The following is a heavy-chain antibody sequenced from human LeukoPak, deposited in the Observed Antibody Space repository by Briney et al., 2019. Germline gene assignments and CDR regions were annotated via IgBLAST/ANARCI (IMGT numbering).Heavy chain of an antibody. D-gene: IGHD5-24*01. CDR2: INPNSGGT. CDR1: GYTFSNYY. V-gene: IGHV1-2*02. Sequence: GASVKVSCKASGYTFSNYYMHWVRQAPGQGLEWMGWINPNSGGTNYAQEFQGRVTMTRDTSISTAYMELSGLRSDDTAVYYCARQDGYNPDYWGPGTLVTVAS. J-gene: IGHJ4*02. CDR3: ARQDGYNPDY.